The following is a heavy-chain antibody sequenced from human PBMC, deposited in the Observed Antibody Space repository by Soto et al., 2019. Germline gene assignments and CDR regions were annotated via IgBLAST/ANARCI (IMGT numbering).Heavy chain of an antibody. CDR2: ISAYNINK. Sequence: QVQLVQSGAEVKMPGASVKVSCKTSGYMFNKYGISWVRQAPGQGLEWMGWISAYNINKDYAQKFQGRVTMTTDTSTSTAYMELGSLRSDATAVYYCARDRPTYSSGPPAYWGQGTLVTVSS. D-gene: IGHD6-19*01. CDR1: GYMFNKYG. CDR3: ARDRPTYSSGPPAY. J-gene: IGHJ4*02. V-gene: IGHV1-18*01.